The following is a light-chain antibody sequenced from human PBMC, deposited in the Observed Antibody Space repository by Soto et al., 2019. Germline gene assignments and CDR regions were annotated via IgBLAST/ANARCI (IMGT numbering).Light chain of an antibody. V-gene: IGKV3-15*01. J-gene: IGKJ4*01. CDR3: QQYNNWPQLT. Sequence: EIVMTQYQATLSLSPGERATLSCRASQSVSSNLAWYQQKPGQAPRLLISDASTRATGIPARFSGSGSGTEFTLTISSLQSEDFAVYYCQQYNNWPQLTFGGGTKVDIK. CDR1: QSVSSN. CDR2: DAS.